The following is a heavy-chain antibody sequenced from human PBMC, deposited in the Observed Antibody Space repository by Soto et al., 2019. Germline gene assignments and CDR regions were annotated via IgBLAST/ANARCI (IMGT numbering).Heavy chain of an antibody. CDR1: GYTFTSDD. Sequence: ASVKGSCKASGYTFTSDDIDWVRQATGQGLEWMGWMNPNSGNTGYAQKFQGRVTMTRNTSISTAYMELSSLRSEDTAVYYCARGGYCSGGSCYSWAPNWFDPWGQGTLVTVSS. CDR2: MNPNSGNT. CDR3: ARGGYCSGGSCYSWAPNWFDP. V-gene: IGHV1-8*01. D-gene: IGHD2-15*01. J-gene: IGHJ5*02.